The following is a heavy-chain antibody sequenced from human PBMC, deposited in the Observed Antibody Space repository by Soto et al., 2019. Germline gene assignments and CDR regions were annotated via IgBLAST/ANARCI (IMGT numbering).Heavy chain of an antibody. CDR1: GFTFSSYG. CDR2: IWYDGSNK. V-gene: IGHV3-33*01. Sequence: WETVRLSCAASGFTFSSYGMHWVRQAPGKGLEWVAVIWYDGSNKYYADSVKGRFTISRDNSKNTLYLQMNSLRAEDTAVYYCASGDSSGWYPLDWGQGTLVTVSS. CDR3: ASGDSSGWYPLD. D-gene: IGHD6-19*01. J-gene: IGHJ4*02.